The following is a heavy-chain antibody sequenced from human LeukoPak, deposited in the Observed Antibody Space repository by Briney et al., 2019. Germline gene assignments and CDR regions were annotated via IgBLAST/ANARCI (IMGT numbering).Heavy chain of an antibody. CDR3: IVLAVAGTLGFDY. D-gene: IGHD6-19*01. CDR2: ISSSSRTI. Sequence: GGSLRLSCTASGFSFRDFVVSWVRQAPGKGLEWVSYISSSSRTIYYADSAKGRFTISRDNAKNSLYLQMNSLRAEDTAVYYCIVLAVAGTLGFDYWGQGTLVTVSS. V-gene: IGHV3-48*01. CDR1: GFSFRDFV. J-gene: IGHJ4*02.